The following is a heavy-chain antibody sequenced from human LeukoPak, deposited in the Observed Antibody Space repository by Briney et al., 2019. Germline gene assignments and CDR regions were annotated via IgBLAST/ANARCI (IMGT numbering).Heavy chain of an antibody. J-gene: IGHJ6*03. V-gene: IGHV4-34*01. CDR2: INHSGST. CDR3: ARRRYSGSYYYLGPRGPSYMDV. D-gene: IGHD1-26*01. Sequence: SETLSLTCAVYGGSFSGYYWSWIRQPPGKGLEWIGEINHSGSTNYNPSLKSRVTISVDTSKNQFSLKLSSVTAADTAVYYCARRRYSGSYYYLGPRGPSYMDVWGKGTTVTISS. CDR1: GGSFSGYY.